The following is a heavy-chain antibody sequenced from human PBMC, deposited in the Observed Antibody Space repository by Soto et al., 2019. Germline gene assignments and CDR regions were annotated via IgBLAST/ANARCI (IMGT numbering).Heavy chain of an antibody. V-gene: IGHV4-34*08. Sequence: LPCAVEGGTCICYYWSSIRQTPGKGVESLGEINHSGSTNYNPSLKSRVTISVDTSKNQFSLKLSSVTAADTAVYYCARERLLRFLDRFGKDSGMAVWVQRTTVIVFS. CDR3: ARERLLRFLDRFGKDSGMAV. CDR1: GGTCICYY. D-gene: IGHD3-3*01. CDR2: INHSGST. J-gene: IGHJ6*02.